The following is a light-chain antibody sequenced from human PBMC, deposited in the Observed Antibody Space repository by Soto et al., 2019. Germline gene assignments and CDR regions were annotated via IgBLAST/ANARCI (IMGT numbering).Light chain of an antibody. J-gene: IGLJ2*01. CDR2: EVT. V-gene: IGLV2-8*01. CDR1: SSDVGGYDS. Sequence: QSALTQPPSASGSPGQSVTISCTGTSSDVGGYDSVSWYQQHPGKAPKLIIYEVTKRPSGVPGRFSGSKSGNTASLTVSGLQAEDEADYYCQSYDSLLNGVIFGGGTKLTVL. CDR3: QSYDSLLNGVI.